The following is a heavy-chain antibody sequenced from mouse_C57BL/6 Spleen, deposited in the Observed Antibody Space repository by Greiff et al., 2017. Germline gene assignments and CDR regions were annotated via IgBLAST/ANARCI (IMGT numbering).Heavy chain of an antibody. D-gene: IGHD1-1*01. CDR1: GFTFSDYG. J-gene: IGHJ1*03. CDR3: ARPRGSSPWYFDV. V-gene: IGHV5-17*01. CDR2: ISSGSSTI. Sequence: EVQVVESGGGLVKPGGSLKLSCAASGFTFSDYGMHWVRQAPEKGLEWVAYISSGSSTIYYADTVKGRFTISRDNAKNTLFLQMTSLRSEDTAMXYCARPRGSSPWYFDVWGTGTTVTVSS.